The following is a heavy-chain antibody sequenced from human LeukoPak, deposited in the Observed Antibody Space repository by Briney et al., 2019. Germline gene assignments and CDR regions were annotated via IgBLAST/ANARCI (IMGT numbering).Heavy chain of an antibody. Sequence: SETLSLTCAVYGGSFSGYYWSWIRQPPGKGLEWIGYIYYSGSTKYNPSLKSRVTISVDTSKNQFSLKLSSVTAADTAVYYCARVYYYGSGSYSFDYWGQGILVTVSS. J-gene: IGHJ4*02. V-gene: IGHV4-59*01. CDR2: IYYSGST. D-gene: IGHD3-10*01. CDR1: GGSFSGYY. CDR3: ARVYYYGSGSYSFDY.